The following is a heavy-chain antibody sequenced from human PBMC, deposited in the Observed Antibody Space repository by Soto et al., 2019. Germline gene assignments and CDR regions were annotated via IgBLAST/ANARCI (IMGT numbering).Heavy chain of an antibody. Sequence: GGSLRLSCAASGFTFSSNGMHWVRQAPGKGLEWVAVISYDGSNKYYADSVKGRFTISRDNSKNTLYLQMNSLRAEDTAVYYCANNIYDSSGYYPDYWGQGTLVTVSS. J-gene: IGHJ4*02. CDR3: ANNIYDSSGYYPDY. V-gene: IGHV3-30*18. D-gene: IGHD3-22*01. CDR1: GFTFSSNG. CDR2: ISYDGSNK.